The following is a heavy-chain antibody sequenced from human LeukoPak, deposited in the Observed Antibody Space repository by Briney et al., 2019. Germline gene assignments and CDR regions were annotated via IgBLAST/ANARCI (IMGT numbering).Heavy chain of an antibody. D-gene: IGHD5-12*01. Sequence: GGSLRLSCAASGFTFSGYEMNWVRQAPGKGLEWVSYISRSGRTIYYADSVKGRFTISRENAKNSLYLQMNSLRAEDTAVYYCARVYSGSWYFDLWGRGTLVTVSS. J-gene: IGHJ2*01. CDR1: GFTFSGYE. CDR3: ARVYSGSWYFDL. CDR2: ISRSGRTI. V-gene: IGHV3-48*03.